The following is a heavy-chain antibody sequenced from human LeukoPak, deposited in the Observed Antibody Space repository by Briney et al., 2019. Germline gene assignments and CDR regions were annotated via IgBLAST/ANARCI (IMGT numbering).Heavy chain of an antibody. D-gene: IGHD6-6*01. V-gene: IGHV1-18*01. CDR2: ICAYNGNT. J-gene: IGHJ3*02. CDR1: GYTFTSYG. Sequence: GASVKVSCKASGYTFTSYGISWVRQAPGQGLEWMGWICAYNGNTNYAQKLQGRVTMTTDTSTSTVYMELSSLRSEDTAVYYCARAGSAWSGQLVLSGAFDIWGQGTMVTVSS. CDR3: ARAGSAWSGQLVLSGAFDI.